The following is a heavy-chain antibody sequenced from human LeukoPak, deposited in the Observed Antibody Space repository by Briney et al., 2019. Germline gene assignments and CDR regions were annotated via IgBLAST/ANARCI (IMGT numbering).Heavy chain of an antibody. CDR1: GFTFTSYA. D-gene: IGHD4-17*01. J-gene: IGHJ4*02. CDR2: ISGSSGST. CDR3: AKDSGTTVTSADY. V-gene: IGHV3-23*01. Sequence: PGGSLRLSCAASGFTFTSYAMSWVRQAPGKGLEWVSAISGSSGSTYYADSVKGRFTISRDNSKNTLYLQMNSLRAEDTAVYYCAKDSGTTVTSADYWGQGTLVTVSS.